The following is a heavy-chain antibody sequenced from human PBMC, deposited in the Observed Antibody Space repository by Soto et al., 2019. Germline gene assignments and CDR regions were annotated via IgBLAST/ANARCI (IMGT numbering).Heavy chain of an antibody. CDR1: GGSFSGYY. CDR3: ARGRIVVVPAAIKNWFDP. V-gene: IGHV4-34*01. CDR2: INHSGST. Sequence: SETLSLTCAVYGGSFSGYYWSWIRQPPGKGLEWIGEINHSGSTNYNPSLKSRVTISVDTSKNQFSLKLSSVAAADTAVYYCARGRIVVVPAAIKNWFDPWGQGTLVTVSS. D-gene: IGHD2-2*01. J-gene: IGHJ5*02.